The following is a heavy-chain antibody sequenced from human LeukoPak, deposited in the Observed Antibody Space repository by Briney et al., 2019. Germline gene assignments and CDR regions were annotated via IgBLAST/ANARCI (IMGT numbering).Heavy chain of an antibody. D-gene: IGHD3-22*01. J-gene: IGHJ4*02. V-gene: IGHV4-31*03. CDR3: ARQPPGSGYQYRYYFDY. CDR1: GGSVNSGGYY. CDR2: IYFSGST. Sequence: SETLSLTCTVSGGSVNSGGYYWSWIRQYPGRGLEWIVYIYFSGSTFYNPSFESRVFISLDTSKNQFSLRLSSVTAADTAIYYCARQPPGSGYQYRYYFDYWGQGTLVTVSS.